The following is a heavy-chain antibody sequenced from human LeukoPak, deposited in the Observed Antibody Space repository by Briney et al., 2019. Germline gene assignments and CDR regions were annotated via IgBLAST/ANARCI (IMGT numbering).Heavy chain of an antibody. V-gene: IGHV3-23*01. CDR2: ISGSGGST. CDR3: AKRSQYYYDSSGYYWSYFDY. J-gene: IGHJ4*02. CDR1: GFTFSSYA. Sequence: GGSLRLSCAASGFTFSSYAMSWVRQARGKGLEWVSAISGSGGSTYYADSVKGRFTISRDNSKNTLYLQMNRLRAEDTAVYYCAKRSQYYYDSSGYYWSYFDYWGQGTLVTVSS. D-gene: IGHD3-22*01.